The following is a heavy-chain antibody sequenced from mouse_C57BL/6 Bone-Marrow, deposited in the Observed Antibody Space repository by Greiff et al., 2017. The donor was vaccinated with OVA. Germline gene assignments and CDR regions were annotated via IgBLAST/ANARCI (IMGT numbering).Heavy chain of an antibody. Sequence: VKLVEPGPELVKPGASVKLSCKASGSAFTSSWMSWVKQRPGRGLGWIGRFSPGGGDTNYNGKFKGKATLTADTSSSTAYMQLSSLTSEDSAVYFCARGGYSAHWGQGTLVTVSA. V-gene: IGHV1-82*01. CDR2: FSPGGGDT. CDR3: ARGGYSAH. J-gene: IGHJ3*01. D-gene: IGHD2-3*01. CDR1: GSAFTSSW.